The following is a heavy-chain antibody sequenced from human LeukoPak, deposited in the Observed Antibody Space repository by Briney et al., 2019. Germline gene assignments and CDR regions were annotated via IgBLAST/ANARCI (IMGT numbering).Heavy chain of an antibody. CDR1: GFTFKNYE. D-gene: IGHD2-2*01. CDR3: ASRYCSSSTSCYAEDAFDI. Sequence: QPGGSLRLSCTTSGFTFKNYEMTWVRQSPGKGLEWVSYISSSSSTIYYADSVKGRFTISRDNAKNSLYLQMNSLRAEDTAVYYCASRYCSSSTSCYAEDAFDIWGQGTMVTVSS. J-gene: IGHJ3*02. V-gene: IGHV3-48*01. CDR2: ISSSSSTI.